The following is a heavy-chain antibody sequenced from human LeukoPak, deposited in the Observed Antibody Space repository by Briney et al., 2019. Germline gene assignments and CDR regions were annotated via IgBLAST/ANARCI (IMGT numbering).Heavy chain of an antibody. D-gene: IGHD1-26*01. CDR3: ARISLGAIWGYYYGMDV. CDR2: IIPIFDTA. J-gene: IGHJ6*02. V-gene: IGHV1-69*01. CDR1: GGTFSSYS. Sequence: SVKVSCKASGGTFSSYSISWVRQAPGQGLEWMGGIIPIFDTADYAQKFQGRVTITADESTSTAYMELSSQRSEDTAVFYCARISLGAIWGYYYGMDVWGQGTTVTVSS.